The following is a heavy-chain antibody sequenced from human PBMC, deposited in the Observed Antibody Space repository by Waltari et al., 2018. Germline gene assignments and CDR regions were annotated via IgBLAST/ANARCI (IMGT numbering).Heavy chain of an antibody. Sequence: EVQLVESGGGLIQPGESLRLSCAASGFTVSGSYMNWVRQAPGKGLEWVSVIFSSGSTYYADSVKGRFTISRVHSKNTLYLQMKSLRVEDTAVYYCASADPYSFGDYEEDDFYFDYWGQGTLVTVSS. D-gene: IGHD4-17*01. V-gene: IGHV3-53*01. CDR2: IFSSGST. CDR3: ASADPYSFGDYEEDDFYFDY. CDR1: GFTVSGSY. J-gene: IGHJ4*02.